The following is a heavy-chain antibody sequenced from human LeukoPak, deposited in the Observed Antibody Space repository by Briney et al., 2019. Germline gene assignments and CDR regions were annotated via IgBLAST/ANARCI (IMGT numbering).Heavy chain of an antibody. J-gene: IGHJ4*02. CDR3: ARNYGGYSH. Sequence: GGSLRLSCTASGFTFSSYWMSWVRQAPGKGLEWVANIQQDGSEQYYVDSVKGRFTISRDNAKNSLYLQLNSLRAEDTALYYCARNYGGYSHWGQGTLVTVSS. CDR2: IQQDGSEQ. D-gene: IGHD4-23*01. CDR1: GFTFSSYW. V-gene: IGHV3-7*02.